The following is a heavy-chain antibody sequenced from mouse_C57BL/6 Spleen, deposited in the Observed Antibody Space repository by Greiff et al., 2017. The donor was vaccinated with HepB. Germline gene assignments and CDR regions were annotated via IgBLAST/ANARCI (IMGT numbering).Heavy chain of an antibody. J-gene: IGHJ2*01. D-gene: IGHD2-4*01. V-gene: IGHV5-6*01. CDR3: ARQGYDYGYFDY. Sequence: DVHLVESGGDLVKPGGSLKLSCAASGFTFSSYGMSWVRQTPDKRLEWVATISSGGSYTYYPDSVKGRFTISRDNAKNTLYLQMSSLKSEDTAMYYCARQGYDYGYFDYWGQGTTLTVSS. CDR2: ISSGGSYT. CDR1: GFTFSSYG.